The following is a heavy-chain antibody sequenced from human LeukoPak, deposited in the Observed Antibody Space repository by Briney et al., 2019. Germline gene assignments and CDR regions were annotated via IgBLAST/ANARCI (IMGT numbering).Heavy chain of an antibody. CDR2: IYYSGST. Sequence: SETLSLTCTVSGGSISNYYWSWIRQPPGKGLERIGYIYYSGSTNYNPSLKSRVTISVDTSKNQFSLKLSSVTAADTAVYYCAREAGAVVPFDYWGQGTLVTVSS. CDR1: GGSISNYY. CDR3: AREAGAVVPFDY. D-gene: IGHD2-21*01. J-gene: IGHJ4*02. V-gene: IGHV4-59*12.